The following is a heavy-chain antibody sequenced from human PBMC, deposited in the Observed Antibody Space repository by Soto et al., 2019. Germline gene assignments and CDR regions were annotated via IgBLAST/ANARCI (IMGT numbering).Heavy chain of an antibody. V-gene: IGHV4-4*02. Sequence: PSETLSLTCAVSGGSISSSNWWSWVRQPPGKGLEWIGEIYHSGSTNYNPSLKSRVTIPVDKSKNQFSLKLSSVTAADTAVYYCARARGEAAAGTNWFDPWGQGTLVTVSS. D-gene: IGHD6-13*01. CDR3: ARARGEAAAGTNWFDP. J-gene: IGHJ5*02. CDR2: IYHSGST. CDR1: GGSISSSNW.